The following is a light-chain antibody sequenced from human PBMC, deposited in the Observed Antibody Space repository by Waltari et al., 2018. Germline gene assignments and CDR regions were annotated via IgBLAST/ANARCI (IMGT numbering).Light chain of an antibody. CDR1: SSHTGTHS. CDR3: ATWDDSLSGVV. Sequence: QSVLTQPPSASETPGQRVIISCSGSSSHTGTHSLYGYQQPPGTAPKLLIYTNNQRPSGVPDRFSGSKSGTSASLAISGLRSEDEADYYCATWDDSLSGVVFGGGTKLTVL. V-gene: IGLV1-47*01. CDR2: TNN. J-gene: IGLJ2*01.